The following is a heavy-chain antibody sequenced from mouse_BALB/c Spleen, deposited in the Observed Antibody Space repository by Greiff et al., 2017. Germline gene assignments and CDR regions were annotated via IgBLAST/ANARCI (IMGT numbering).Heavy chain of an antibody. CDR3: ARSPYGNGNFDY. V-gene: IGHV3-8*02. J-gene: IGHJ2*01. CDR2: ISYSGST. Sequence: EVKLMESGPSLVKPSQTLSLTCSVTGDSITSGYWNWIRKFPGNKLEYMGYISYSGSTYYNPSLKSRISITRDTSKNQYYLQLNSVTTEDTATYYCARSPYGNGNFDYWGQGTTLTVSS. D-gene: IGHD2-10*02. CDR1: GDSITSGY.